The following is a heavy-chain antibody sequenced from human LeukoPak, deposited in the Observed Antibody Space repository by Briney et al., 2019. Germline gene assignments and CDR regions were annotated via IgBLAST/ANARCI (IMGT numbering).Heavy chain of an antibody. Sequence: GGSLRLSCAASGFTFSSHAMSWVRQALGKGLEWVSAISGSGGRTYYGDSVKGRFTISRDNSKNTVYLQMNGLRVEDTAVYYCAKDYDSSGYDLIDYWGQGTLVTASS. J-gene: IGHJ4*02. CDR1: GFTFSSHA. CDR2: ISGSGGRT. CDR3: AKDYDSSGYDLIDY. D-gene: IGHD3-22*01. V-gene: IGHV3-23*01.